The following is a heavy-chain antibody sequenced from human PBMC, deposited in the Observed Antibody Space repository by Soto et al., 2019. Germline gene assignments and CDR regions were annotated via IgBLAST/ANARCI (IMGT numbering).Heavy chain of an antibody. CDR1: GGSFTTFI. J-gene: IGHJ6*02. CDR2: IIPVLNVE. Sequence: QVQLVQSGPGVKKPGSSVRVSCKASGGSFTTFIVTWVRQAPGQGLEWMGRIIPVLNVEYYAQKFQGRLTITADKSTNTAYMELTSLTSEDTAVDYCAKSGNPGSATHSYYGMDVWGLGTTVIGSS. D-gene: IGHD7-27*01. V-gene: IGHV1-69*02. CDR3: AKSGNPGSATHSYYGMDV.